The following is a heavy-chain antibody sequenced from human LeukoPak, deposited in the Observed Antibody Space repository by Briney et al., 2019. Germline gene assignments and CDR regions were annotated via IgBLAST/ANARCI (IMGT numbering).Heavy chain of an antibody. CDR3: AIGRYSSGWRLDY. D-gene: IGHD6-19*01. V-gene: IGHV4-34*01. CDR2: INHSGST. Sequence: PSETLSLTCAVYGGSFSGYYWSWIRQPPGKGLEWIGEINHSGSTNYNPSLKSRVTISVDTSKNQFSLKLSSVTAADTAVYYCAIGRYSSGWRLDYWGQGTLVTVSS. J-gene: IGHJ4*02. CDR1: GGSFSGYY.